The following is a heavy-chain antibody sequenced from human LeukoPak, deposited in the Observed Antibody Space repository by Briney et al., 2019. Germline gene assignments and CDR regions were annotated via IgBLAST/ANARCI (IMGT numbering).Heavy chain of an antibody. Sequence: SETLSLTCTVSGGSISSYYWSWIRQPPGKGLEWIGYIYTSGSTNYNPSLKSRVTISVDTSKNQFSLKLSSVTAADTAVYYWARLRGGGGFDYWGQGTLVTVSS. CDR2: IYTSGST. V-gene: IGHV4-4*09. CDR1: GGSISSYY. J-gene: IGHJ4*02. D-gene: IGHD4-17*01. CDR3: ARLRGGGGFDY.